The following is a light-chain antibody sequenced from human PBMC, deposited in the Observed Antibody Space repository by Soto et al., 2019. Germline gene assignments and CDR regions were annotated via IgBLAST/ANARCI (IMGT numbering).Light chain of an antibody. CDR1: SSNIGAGYD. J-gene: IGLJ2*01. Sequence: QAVVTQPPSVSGAPGQRVTISCTGSSSNIGAGYDVHWYQQLPGTAPKLLIYGNSNRPSGVPDRFSGSKSGTSASLAITGLQAEDEADYYCNSYTSTNTLVFGGGTKLTVL. CDR2: GNS. V-gene: IGLV1-40*01. CDR3: NSYTSTNTLV.